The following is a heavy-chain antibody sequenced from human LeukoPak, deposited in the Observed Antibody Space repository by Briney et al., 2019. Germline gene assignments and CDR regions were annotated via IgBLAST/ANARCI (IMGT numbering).Heavy chain of an antibody. V-gene: IGHV3-21*01. CDR1: GFTLRSYN. CDR2: ISTSSYYI. J-gene: IGHJ4*02. Sequence: GGSLRLCCAASGFTLRSYNMHWVRQAPGKGLEWVSYISTSSYYIYYADSVKGRFTISRDDAKNSLFLQMNSLRAEDTAIYYCARDASGSSTGLIDSWGQGTLVTVSS. D-gene: IGHD1-26*01. CDR3: ARDASGSSTGLIDS.